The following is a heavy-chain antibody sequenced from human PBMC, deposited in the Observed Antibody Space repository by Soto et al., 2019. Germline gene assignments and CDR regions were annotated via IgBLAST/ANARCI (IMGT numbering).Heavy chain of an antibody. V-gene: IGHV3-74*01. J-gene: IGHJ4*02. Sequence: GASLRLSCVGSGFYFSSYWVHWVRQPPGKGLEWVSRINAGGTSISYADSVKGRFTISRDNAKNTLYLQMDGLGVDDTAVYYCARAGSHRFDYWGLGTLVTVSS. CDR2: INAGGTSI. D-gene: IGHD3-10*01. CDR3: ARAGSHRFDY. CDR1: GFYFSSYW.